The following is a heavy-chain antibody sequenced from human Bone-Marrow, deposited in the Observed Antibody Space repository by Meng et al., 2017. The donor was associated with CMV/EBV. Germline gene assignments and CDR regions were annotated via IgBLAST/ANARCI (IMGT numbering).Heavy chain of an antibody. CDR1: GFTFSNYA. V-gene: IGHV3-23*03. J-gene: IGHJ4*02. D-gene: IGHD1-26*01. CDR2: IYSVGSTT. Sequence: GESLKISCEASGFTFSNYAMSWVRQAPGKGLEWVSVIYSVGSTTYYADSVKGRFTISRDNSKNTLYLQMNSLRAEDTAVYYCAKEGRDSGNYLTDSWGQGTLVTVSS. CDR3: AKEGRDSGNYLTDS.